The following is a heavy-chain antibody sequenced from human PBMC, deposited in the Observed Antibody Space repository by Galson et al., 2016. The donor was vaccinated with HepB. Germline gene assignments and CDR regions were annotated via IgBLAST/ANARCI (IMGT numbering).Heavy chain of an antibody. J-gene: IGHJ6*02. CDR2: ISSSIISS. D-gene: IGHD3-10*01. V-gene: IGHV3-21*01. CDR1: GFTFNSYK. CDR3: AREMVGGWIGDDDNYQYYDAMDV. Sequence: SLRLSCAASGFTFNSYKMNWVRQAPGKGLEWVSSISSSIISSYYADSVKGRFTVSRDNAKTSPYLQMNSLRGEDTAVYYCAREMVGGWIGDDDNYQYYDAMDVWGQGTTVTVSS.